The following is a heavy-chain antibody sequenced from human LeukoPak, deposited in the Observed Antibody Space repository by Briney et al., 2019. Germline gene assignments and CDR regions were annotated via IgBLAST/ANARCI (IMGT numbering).Heavy chain of an antibody. CDR3: ARTIHDFWTSYYADY. J-gene: IGHJ4*02. V-gene: IGHV3-23*01. CDR2: ISGDGYNT. CDR1: EFTFSSYA. Sequence: GGSLRLSCAASEFTFSSYAMTWVRQAPGKGLEWVSAISGDGYNTYYADSVKGRFTISRDNSKNTLYLQMNSLRAEDTAVHYCARTIHDFWTSYYADYWGQGTLVTVSS. D-gene: IGHD3/OR15-3a*01.